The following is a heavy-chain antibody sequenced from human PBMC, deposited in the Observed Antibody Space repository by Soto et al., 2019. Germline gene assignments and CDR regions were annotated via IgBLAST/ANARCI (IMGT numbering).Heavy chain of an antibody. J-gene: IGHJ4*02. CDR3: ASSFTVPAAIDY. D-gene: IGHD2-2*02. CDR1: EDSISRSRYY. V-gene: IGHV4-39*01. CDR2: IYYSGST. Sequence: SETMSQTRTVSEDSISRSRYYRDWIRQPPGKGLEWIGSIYYSGSTYYNPSLKSRVTISVDTSKNQFSLKLSSVTAADTAVYYWASSFTVPAAIDYWGQGTLVTVSS.